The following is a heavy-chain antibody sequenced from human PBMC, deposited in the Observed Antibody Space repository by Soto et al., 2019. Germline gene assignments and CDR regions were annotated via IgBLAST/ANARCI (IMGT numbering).Heavy chain of an antibody. CDR1: GGSITSGGLS. J-gene: IGHJ5*02. D-gene: IGHD6-19*01. CDR3: AGIPYTSGIRFDP. CDR2: IYQSGVT. V-gene: IGHV4-30-2*01. Sequence: QLHLQESGAGLVKPSQTLSLICAVSGGSITSGGLSWSWIRQTPGKGLEWIGFIYQSGVTSYNPSLKSRVTISLDTSENHLSLKLRSVTAADTAVYYCAGIPYTSGIRFDPWGQGTLVTVSS.